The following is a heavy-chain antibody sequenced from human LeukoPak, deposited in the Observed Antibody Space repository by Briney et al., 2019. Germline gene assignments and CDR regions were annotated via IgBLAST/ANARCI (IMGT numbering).Heavy chain of an antibody. Sequence: SETLSLTCTVSGGSVTSYYWSWIRQPPGGGLEWIGYIYYSGSTNYNPSLKSRVTISVDTSKNQFSLKLSSVTAADTAVYYCARGDIHSGSRYDYWGQGTLVTVSS. CDR3: ARGDIHSGSRYDY. CDR1: GGSVTSYY. CDR2: IYYSGST. D-gene: IGHD3-10*01. J-gene: IGHJ4*02. V-gene: IGHV4-59*02.